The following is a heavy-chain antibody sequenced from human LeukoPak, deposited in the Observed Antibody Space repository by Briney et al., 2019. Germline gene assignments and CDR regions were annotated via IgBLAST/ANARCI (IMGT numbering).Heavy chain of an antibody. V-gene: IGHV4-4*02. CDR1: GFTFSSYSM. CDR2: IYHSGST. J-gene: IGHJ4*02. Sequence: GSLRLSCAASGFTFSSYSMNWVRQAPGKGLEWIGEIYHSGSTNYNPSLKSRVTISVDKSKNQFSLKLSSVTAADTAVYYCASTSTLYQLWSILDYWGQGTLVTVSS. D-gene: IGHD5-18*01. CDR3: ASTSTLYQLWSILDY.